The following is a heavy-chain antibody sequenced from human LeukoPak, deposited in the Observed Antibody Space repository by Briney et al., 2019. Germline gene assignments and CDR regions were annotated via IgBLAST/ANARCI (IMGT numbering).Heavy chain of an antibody. CDR1: GGSISSYY. D-gene: IGHD4-17*01. V-gene: IGHV4-4*07. J-gene: IGHJ3*02. Sequence: SETLSLTRTVSGGSISSYYWSWIRQPAGKGLEWIGRIYTSGSNNYNPSLKSRVTMSVDTSKTQFSLKLSSVTAADTAVYYCARDRDYGDYEGGAFDIWGQGTMVTVSS. CDR2: IYTSGSN. CDR3: ARDRDYGDYEGGAFDI.